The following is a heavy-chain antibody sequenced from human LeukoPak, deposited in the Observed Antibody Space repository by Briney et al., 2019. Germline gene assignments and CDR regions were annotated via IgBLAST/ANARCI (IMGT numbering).Heavy chain of an antibody. CDR2: IYYSGRT. CDR3: ARAGVGYCSSTSCRYYYYYYMDV. V-gene: IGHV4-39*07. CDR1: GGSISSSNYY. Sequence: SETLSLTCTVSGGSISSSNYYWGWIRQPPGKGLEWIGSIYYSGRTHYNPSLKSRVTISVDTSKNQFSLKLSSVTAADTAVYYCARAGVGYCSSTSCRYYYYYYMDVWGKGTTVTISS. J-gene: IGHJ6*03. D-gene: IGHD2-2*01.